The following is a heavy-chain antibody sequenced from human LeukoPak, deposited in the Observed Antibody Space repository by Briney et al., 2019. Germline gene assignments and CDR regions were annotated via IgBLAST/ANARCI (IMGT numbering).Heavy chain of an antibody. CDR3: ARGWVSSWYIVY. CDR1: GYTFTGYY. V-gene: IGHV1-2*02. CDR2: INPNSGGT. Sequence: VASVKVSCRASGYTFTGYYMHWVRQAPGQGLEGMGWINPNSGGTNYAQKFQGRVTMTRDTSISTAYMELSRLRSDDTAVYYCARGWVSSWYIVYWGQGTLVTVSS. J-gene: IGHJ4*02. D-gene: IGHD6-13*01.